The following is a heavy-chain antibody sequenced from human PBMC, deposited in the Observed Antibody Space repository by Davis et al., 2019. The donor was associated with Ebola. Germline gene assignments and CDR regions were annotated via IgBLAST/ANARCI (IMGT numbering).Heavy chain of an antibody. CDR1: GFTFDDYA. D-gene: IGHD4-11*01. CDR3: AKDSAHYSNYYFYYAMDV. CDR2: ISWNSGNI. J-gene: IGHJ6*04. V-gene: IGHV3-9*01. Sequence: GGSLRLSCAASGFTFDDYAMHWVRQAPGKGLEWVSGISWNSGNIGYADSVKGRFTISRDNAKNSLYLQMNSLRAEDTALYYCAKDSAHYSNYYFYYAMDVWGKGTTVTVSS.